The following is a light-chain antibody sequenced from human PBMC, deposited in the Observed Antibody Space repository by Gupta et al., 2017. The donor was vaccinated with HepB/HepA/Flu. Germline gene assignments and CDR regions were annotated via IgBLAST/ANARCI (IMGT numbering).Light chain of an antibody. CDR3: QSADSSFTYPEV. V-gene: IGLV3-25*03. Sequence: SYELTQPPSVSVSPGQTARITCSGDALPKQYAYWYQQKPGQAPVLVIYKDSERPSGIPERFSGSSSGTTVTLTISGVQAEDEADYCCQSADSSFTYPEVFGGGTELTVL. CDR2: KDS. J-gene: IGLJ2*01. CDR1: ALPKQY.